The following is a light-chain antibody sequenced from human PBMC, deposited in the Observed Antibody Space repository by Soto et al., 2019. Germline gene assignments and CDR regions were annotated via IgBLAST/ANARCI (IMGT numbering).Light chain of an antibody. CDR3: QQYESYSPLT. CDR1: QSISSW. Sequence: DIQMTQSPSTLSASVGDRVTITCRASQSISSWLAWYQQKPGKAPKLLIYKASALESGVPSRFSGSGSGTDFTLTISSLQPDDFATYYCQQYESYSPLTFGGGTKVDI. V-gene: IGKV1-5*03. CDR2: KAS. J-gene: IGKJ4*01.